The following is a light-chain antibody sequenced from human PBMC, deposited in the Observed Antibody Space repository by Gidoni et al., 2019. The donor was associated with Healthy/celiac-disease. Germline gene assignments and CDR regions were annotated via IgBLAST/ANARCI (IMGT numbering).Light chain of an antibody. CDR1: SSDVGGYNY. CDR3: SSYTSSSGV. V-gene: IGLV2-14*01. Sequence: QSALTQPASASGSPGQSITSSCTGTSSDVGGYNYVSWYQQHPGKAPKLMIYDVSNRPSGVSNRFSGSKSGNTASLTISGLQAEDEADYYCSSYTSSSGVFGGGTKLTVL. J-gene: IGLJ2*01. CDR2: DVS.